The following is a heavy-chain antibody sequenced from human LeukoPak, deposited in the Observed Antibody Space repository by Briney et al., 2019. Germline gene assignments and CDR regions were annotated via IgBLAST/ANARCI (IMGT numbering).Heavy chain of an antibody. J-gene: IGHJ6*03. CDR1: GFTFSSYT. CDR3: ARFAAAGSYYYYMDV. CDR2: IGTSSTTI. D-gene: IGHD3-10*01. Sequence: GGSLRLSCAASGFTFSSYTMNWVRQPPGKGLEWGSNIGTSSTTIYYADSVKGRFTISRDNAKNSLYLQMNSLRADDTAVYYCARFAAAGSYYYYMDVWGKGTPVTVSS. V-gene: IGHV3-48*01.